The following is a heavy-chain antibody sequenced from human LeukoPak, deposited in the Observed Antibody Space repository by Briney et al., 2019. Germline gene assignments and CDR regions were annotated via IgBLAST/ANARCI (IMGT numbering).Heavy chain of an antibody. CDR1: GFTFSDHW. D-gene: IGHD6-13*01. CDR3: ARDGPAAGLYFDY. V-gene: IGHV3-7*03. CDR2: INQDGSEK. Sequence: PGGSLRLSCAASGFTFSDHWMGWVRQAPGKGLEWVANINQDGSEKYYVDSVKGRFTISRDNAENSLSLQMNSLRVEDTAVYYCARDGPAAGLYFDYWGQGILVTVSS. J-gene: IGHJ4*02.